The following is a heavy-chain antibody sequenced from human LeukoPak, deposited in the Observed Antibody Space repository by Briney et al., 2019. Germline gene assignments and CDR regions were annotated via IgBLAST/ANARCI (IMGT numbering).Heavy chain of an antibody. CDR1: GYTFTSYD. CDR3: ARGWGSSSPFTD. J-gene: IGHJ4*02. CDR2: MNPNSGNT. Sequence: ASVKVSCKASGYTFTSYDINWVRQATGRGLEWMGWMNPNSGNTGYAQKFQGRVTMTRNTSISTAYMELSSLRSEDTAVYYCARGWGSSSPFTDWGQGTLVTVSS. D-gene: IGHD6-13*01. V-gene: IGHV1-8*01.